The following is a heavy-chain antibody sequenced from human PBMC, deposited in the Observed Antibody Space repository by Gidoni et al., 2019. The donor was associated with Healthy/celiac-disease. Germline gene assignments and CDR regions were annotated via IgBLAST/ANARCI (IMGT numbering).Heavy chain of an antibody. J-gene: IGHJ4*02. CDR2: IYYSGST. D-gene: IGHD3-10*01. Sequence: QVQLQESGPGLVKPSETLSLTCTVSGGSISSYYWSWIRQPPGKGLEWIGYIYYSGSTNYNPSLKSRVTISVDTSKNQFSLKLSSVTAADTAVYYCVGGSGTESDYWGQGTLVTVSS. CDR1: GGSISSYY. V-gene: IGHV4-59*08. CDR3: VGGSGTESDY.